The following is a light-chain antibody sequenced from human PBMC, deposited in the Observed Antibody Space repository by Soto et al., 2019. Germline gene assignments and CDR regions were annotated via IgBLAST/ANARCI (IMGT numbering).Light chain of an antibody. CDR1: QGISSY. CDR2: AAS. V-gene: IGKV1-8*01. CDR3: QQYYSYPRT. Sequence: AIRMTQSPSSLSASTGDRVTITCRASQGISSYLAWYQQKPGKAPKLLIYAASTLQSGVPSRFSGSGSGTDFTLTISGRQSEDFATYYCQQYYSYPRTFGQGTKLEIK. J-gene: IGKJ2*01.